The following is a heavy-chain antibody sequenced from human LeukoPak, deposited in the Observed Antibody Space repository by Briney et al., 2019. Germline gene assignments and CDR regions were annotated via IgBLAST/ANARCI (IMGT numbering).Heavy chain of an antibody. CDR2: ISSSSSSV. D-gene: IGHD2-15*01. CDR1: GFTFSSYT. CDR3: ARDLGYFSGGICY. Sequence: GGSLRLSCAASGFTFSSYTMNWVRQAPGKGLEWVSSISSSSSSVYYADSVKGRFTISRDNAKNSLYLQMNSLRAEDTAVYYCARDLGYFSGGICYWGQGTLVTVSS. J-gene: IGHJ4*02. V-gene: IGHV3-21*06.